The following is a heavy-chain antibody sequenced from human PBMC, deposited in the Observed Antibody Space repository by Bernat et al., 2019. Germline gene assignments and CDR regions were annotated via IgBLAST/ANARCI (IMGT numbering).Heavy chain of an antibody. CDR3: ARVKSSNGWSPFDY. CDR2: IKQDGSEK. Sequence: EVQLVESEGGLVQPGGSLRLSCAASGFTFSSYWMSWVRQAPGKGLEWVANIKQDGSEKYYVDSVKARFTISRDNAKNSLYLQMNSLRAEDTAVYYCARVKSSNGWSPFDYWGQGTLVTVSS. V-gene: IGHV3-7*01. J-gene: IGHJ4*02. CDR1: GFTFSSYW. D-gene: IGHD6-19*01.